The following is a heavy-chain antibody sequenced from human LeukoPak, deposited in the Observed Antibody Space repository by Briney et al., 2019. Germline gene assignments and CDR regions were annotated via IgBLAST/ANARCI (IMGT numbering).Heavy chain of an antibody. D-gene: IGHD3-3*01. Sequence: PSETLSLTCAVYGGSFSGYYWSWIRQPPGKGLEWIGEINHSGSINYNPSLKSRVTISVDTSKNQFSLKLSSVTAADTAVYYCARAPSYFFWSGYHPLDYWGQGTLVTVSS. CDR2: INHSGSI. CDR1: GGSFSGYY. J-gene: IGHJ4*02. V-gene: IGHV4-34*01. CDR3: ARAPSYFFWSGYHPLDY.